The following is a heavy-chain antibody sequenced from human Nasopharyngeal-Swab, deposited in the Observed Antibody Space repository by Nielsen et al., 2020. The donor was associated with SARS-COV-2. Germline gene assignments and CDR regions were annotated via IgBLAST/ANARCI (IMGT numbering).Heavy chain of an antibody. J-gene: IGHJ4*02. CDR3: ARLDVSAAGRDY. V-gene: IGHV4-39*01. D-gene: IGHD6-13*01. Sequence: WIRQPPGKGLEWIGCIYYSGSTYYNPSLKSRVTISVDTSKNQFSLKLSSVTAADTAVYYCARLDVSAAGRDYWGQGTLVTVSS. CDR2: IYYSGST.